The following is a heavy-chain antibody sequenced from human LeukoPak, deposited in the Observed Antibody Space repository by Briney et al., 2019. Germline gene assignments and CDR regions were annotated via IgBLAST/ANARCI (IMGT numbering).Heavy chain of an antibody. CDR1: GFTFSSYA. CDR2: ISNKGGRT. J-gene: IGHJ4*02. Sequence: GGSLRLSCAASGFTFSSYAMSWVRQTPGKGLEWVSGISNKGGRTYYADSVKGRFTMSRDNSKNTPNLQMNSLRAEDTAVYYCAKDSESSSSFSPNIFVFGGFLWGQGTLVTVSS. V-gene: IGHV3-23*01. CDR3: AKDSESSSSFSPNIFVFGGFL. D-gene: IGHD6-13*01.